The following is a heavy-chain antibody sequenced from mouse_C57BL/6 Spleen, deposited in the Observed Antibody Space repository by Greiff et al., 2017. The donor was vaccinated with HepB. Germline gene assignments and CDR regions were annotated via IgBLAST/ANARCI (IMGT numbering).Heavy chain of an antibody. CDR1: GFNIKDDY. V-gene: IGHV14-4*01. CDR3: TTDLSPFAY. CDR2: IDPENGDT. J-gene: IGHJ3*01. Sequence: EVQLQQSGAELVRPGASVKLSCTASGFNIKDDYMHWVKQRPEQGLEWIGWIDPENGDTEYASKFQGKATITADTSSNTAYLQLSSLTSEDTAVYYCTTDLSPFAYWGQGTLVTVSA.